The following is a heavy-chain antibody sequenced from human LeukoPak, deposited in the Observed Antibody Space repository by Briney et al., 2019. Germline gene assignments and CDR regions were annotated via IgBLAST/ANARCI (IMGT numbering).Heavy chain of an antibody. V-gene: IGHV3-33*08. CDR2: IWYDGSNK. Sequence: GGSLRLSCAASGFTVSNDYMSWVRQAPGKGLEWVAVIWYDGSNKYYADSVKGRFTISRDNSKNTLYLQMNSLRAEDTAVYYCARDAVMTTVTMSRNYYYYYGMDVWGQGTTVTVSS. CDR3: ARDAVMTTVTMSRNYYYYYGMDV. D-gene: IGHD4-17*01. CDR1: GFTVSNDY. J-gene: IGHJ6*02.